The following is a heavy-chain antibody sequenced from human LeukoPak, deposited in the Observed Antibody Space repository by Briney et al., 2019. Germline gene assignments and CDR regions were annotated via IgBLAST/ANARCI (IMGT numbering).Heavy chain of an antibody. D-gene: IGHD6-13*01. CDR1: GFTFSNAW. Sequence: GGSLRLSCAASGFTFSNAWMSWVRQAPGKGLEWVGRIKGKTDGGTTDYAAPVNGRFSISRDDSRNTVFLQMNSLKTEDTAVYYCTIDGSPTRTSRWYGYFDYWGQGTLSPPPQ. V-gene: IGHV3-15*01. CDR3: TIDGSPTRTSRWYGYFDY. J-gene: IGHJ4*02. CDR2: IKGKTDGGTT.